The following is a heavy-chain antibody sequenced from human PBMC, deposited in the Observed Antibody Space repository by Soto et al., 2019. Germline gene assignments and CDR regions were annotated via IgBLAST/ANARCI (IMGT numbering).Heavy chain of an antibody. D-gene: IGHD3-10*01. Sequence: EAKLEESGGGLVQPGGSLRLSCIASGFTFSSFEMNWVRQAPGKGLEWVAYISTTGNTFYYADSLKGRFTISRDNAKNSVYLHMTSLRDDDTAVYYCAREPIFGGWFDPWGQGTPVTVSS. V-gene: IGHV3-48*03. J-gene: IGHJ5*02. CDR2: ISTTGNTF. CDR3: AREPIFGGWFDP. CDR1: GFTFSSFE.